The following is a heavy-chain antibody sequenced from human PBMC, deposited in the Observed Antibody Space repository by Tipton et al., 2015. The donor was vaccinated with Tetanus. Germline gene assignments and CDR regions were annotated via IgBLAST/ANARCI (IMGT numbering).Heavy chain of an antibody. D-gene: IGHD3-10*01. V-gene: IGHV4-59*01. Sequence: TLSLTCTVSGGSISSYYWSWIRQPPGKGLEWIGNIYYSGSTNYNPSLKSRVTISVDTSKNQFSLKLSSVTAADTAVYYCARIKRGVATRTYYYYGRDVWGQGTAVTVPS. CDR2: IYYSGST. CDR1: GGSISSYY. CDR3: ARIKRGVATRTYYYYGRDV. J-gene: IGHJ6*02.